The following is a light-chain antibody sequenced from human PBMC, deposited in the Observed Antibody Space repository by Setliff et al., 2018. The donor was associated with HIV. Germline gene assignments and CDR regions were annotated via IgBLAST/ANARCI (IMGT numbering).Light chain of an antibody. J-gene: IGLJ1*01. V-gene: IGLV2-23*02. Sequence: QSALTQPDSVSGSPGQSITLSCTGTSSDVGGYNYVSWYQQHPDKAPKLMIYDVKNRPSGVSDRFSGSKSGNTASLTISGLQAEDEADYYCCSYAGSGPVFGAGTKVTVL. CDR2: DVK. CDR1: SSDVGGYNY. CDR3: CSYAGSGPV.